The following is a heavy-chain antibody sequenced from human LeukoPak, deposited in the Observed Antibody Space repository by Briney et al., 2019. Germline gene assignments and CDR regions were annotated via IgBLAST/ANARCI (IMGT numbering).Heavy chain of an antibody. D-gene: IGHD6-6*01. J-gene: IGHJ3*02. CDR1: GGSISSSSYY. CDR2: IYYSGST. Sequence: PSETLSLTCTVSGGSISSSSYYWGWIRQPPGKGLEWIGSIYYSGSTYYNPSLKSRVTISVDTSKNQFSLKLSSVTAADTAVYYCARANSSSDAFDIWGQGTMVTVSS. CDR3: ARANSSSDAFDI. V-gene: IGHV4-39*07.